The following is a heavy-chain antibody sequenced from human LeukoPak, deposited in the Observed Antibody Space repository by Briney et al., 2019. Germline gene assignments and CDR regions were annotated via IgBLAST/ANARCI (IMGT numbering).Heavy chain of an antibody. CDR2: INHSGST. CDR3: AREDSYYYGSGSYSILDY. D-gene: IGHD3-10*01. J-gene: IGHJ4*02. Sequence: PSETLSLTCTVSGGSISSSSYYWGWIRQPPGKGLEWIGEINHSGSTNYNPSLKSRVTISVDTSKNQFSLKLSSVTAADTAVYYCAREDSYYYGSGSYSILDYWGQGTQVTVSS. V-gene: IGHV4-39*07. CDR1: GGSISSSSYY.